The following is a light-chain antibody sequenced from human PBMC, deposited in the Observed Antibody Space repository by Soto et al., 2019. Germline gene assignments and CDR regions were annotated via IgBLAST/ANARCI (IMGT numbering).Light chain of an antibody. CDR2: SAS. J-gene: IGKJ4*01. CDR3: QQLKIFPLT. V-gene: IGKV1-9*01. Sequence: QLTQYHYSLSASVGDRVTISCRASQDISSYLAWYQQKPGNAPKLLIYSASTLQSGVPSRFSGGGAGADFTLTISSLQAEDFVTYYCQQLKIFPLTFGGGTKVDI. CDR1: QDISSY.